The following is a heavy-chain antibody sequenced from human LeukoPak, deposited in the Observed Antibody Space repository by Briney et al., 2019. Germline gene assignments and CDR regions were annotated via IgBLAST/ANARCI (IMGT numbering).Heavy chain of an antibody. J-gene: IGHJ4*02. V-gene: IGHV4-4*07. CDR1: GGSISSYY. Sequence: KPSETLSLTCTVSGGSISSYYWSWIRQPAGKGLEWIGRIYTSGSTNYNPSLKSRVTISVDKSKNQFSLKLSSVTAADTAVYYCARELSSGGSFDYWGKGTLVTVSS. CDR2: IYTSGST. CDR3: ARELSSGGSFDY. D-gene: IGHD6-6*01.